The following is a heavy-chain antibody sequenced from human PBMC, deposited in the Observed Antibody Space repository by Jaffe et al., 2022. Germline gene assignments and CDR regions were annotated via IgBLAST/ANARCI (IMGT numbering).Heavy chain of an antibody. CDR2: IYSGGST. D-gene: IGHD3-16*01. CDR3: ARAYTVVKHLSTEDAFDI. Sequence: EVQLVESGGGLVQPGGSLRLSCAASGFTVSSNYMSWVRQAPGKGLEWVSVIYSGGSTYYADSVKGRFTISRDNSKNTLYLQMNSLRAEDTAVYYCARAYTVVKHLSTEDAFDIWGQGTMVTVSS. J-gene: IGHJ3*02. V-gene: IGHV3-66*02. CDR1: GFTVSSNY.